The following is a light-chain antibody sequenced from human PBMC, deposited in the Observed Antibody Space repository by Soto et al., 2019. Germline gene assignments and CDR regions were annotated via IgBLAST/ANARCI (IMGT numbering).Light chain of an antibody. V-gene: IGKV1D-13*01. CDR3: KQSDNLPFT. CDR2: DAS. J-gene: IGKJ4*01. CDR1: QGIDTS. Sequence: AILLTQSPSSLSASVGDRVTITCRASQGIDTSLAWYQQKPGKAPKLLIYDASSLESGVPSRFSGSGSGTEFTLTISSLQPDDVAIYYCKQSDNLPFTFGGGTKVDIK.